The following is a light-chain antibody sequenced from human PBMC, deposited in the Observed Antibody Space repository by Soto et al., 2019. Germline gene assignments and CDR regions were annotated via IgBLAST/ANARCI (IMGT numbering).Light chain of an antibody. CDR3: QQRSDWLLT. J-gene: IGKJ4*01. CDR2: GAS. Sequence: EIVLTQSPGTLSLSPGERATLSCRASQSVSSNNLAWYQQRPGQAPRVVIYGASTRATGIPERFSGSGSGTDFTLTISRLEPEDFAVYYCQQRSDWLLTFGGGTKVEIK. CDR1: QSVSSNN. V-gene: IGKV3D-20*02.